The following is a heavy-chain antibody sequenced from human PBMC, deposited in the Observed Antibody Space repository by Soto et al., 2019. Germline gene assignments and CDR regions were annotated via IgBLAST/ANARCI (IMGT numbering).Heavy chain of an antibody. V-gene: IGHV1-69*13. CDR1: AGTFSSYA. CDR3: STGKHIGRATSAFDI. Sequence: SAVLFSCRTSAGTFSSYAISWLRQARGQGREWLEGIIPIFGTANYAQKFQGRGTITADESTSTAYMELRSRMCDDTAVYYCSTGKHIGRATSAFDIWGQGTMVTVSS. D-gene: IGHD2-21*01. J-gene: IGHJ3*02. CDR2: IIPIFGTA.